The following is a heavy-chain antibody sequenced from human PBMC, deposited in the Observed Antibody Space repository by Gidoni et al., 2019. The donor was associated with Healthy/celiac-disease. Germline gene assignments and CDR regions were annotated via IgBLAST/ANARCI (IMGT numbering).Heavy chain of an antibody. D-gene: IGHD2-2*01. Sequence: EVQLVESGGGLVKPGGSLRLSCAASGFNFRNGWMNWFRQAPGKGLEWVGRIKSKTDGGTTDYAAPVKGRFTISRDDSKNTLYLQMNSLKTEDTAVYYCTTEGVVVPAATRFDYWGQGTLVTVSS. CDR1: GFNFRNGW. J-gene: IGHJ4*02. CDR2: IKSKTDGGTT. CDR3: TTEGVVVPAATRFDY. V-gene: IGHV3-15*07.